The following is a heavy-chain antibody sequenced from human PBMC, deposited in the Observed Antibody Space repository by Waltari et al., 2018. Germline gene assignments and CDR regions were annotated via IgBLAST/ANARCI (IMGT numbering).Heavy chain of an antibody. CDR1: GYTFTSYY. V-gene: IGHV1-46*01. CDR3: ARGGSIHGYYYYMDV. D-gene: IGHD2-21*01. J-gene: IGHJ6*03. Sequence: QVQLVQSGAEVKKPGASVKVSCKASGYTFTSYYMHWVRQAPGQGLEWMGIINPSGGSTSYAQKFQGRVTMTRDTSTSTVYMELSSLRSEDTAVYYCARGGSIHGYYYYMDVWGKGTTVTVSS. CDR2: INPSGGST.